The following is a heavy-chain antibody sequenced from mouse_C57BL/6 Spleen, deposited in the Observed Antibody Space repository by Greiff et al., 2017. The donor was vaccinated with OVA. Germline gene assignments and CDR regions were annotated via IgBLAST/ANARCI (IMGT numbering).Heavy chain of an antibody. CDR2: ISSGSSTI. Sequence: EVKLVESGGGLVKPGGSLKLSCAASGFTFSDYGMHWVRQAPEKGLEWVAYISSGSSTIYYADTVKGRFTISRDNAKNTLFRQMTSLRSEVTAMYYCARYCYDYWGQGTTLTVSS. CDR3: ARYCYDY. CDR1: GFTFSDYG. J-gene: IGHJ2*01. V-gene: IGHV5-17*01. D-gene: IGHD1-2*01.